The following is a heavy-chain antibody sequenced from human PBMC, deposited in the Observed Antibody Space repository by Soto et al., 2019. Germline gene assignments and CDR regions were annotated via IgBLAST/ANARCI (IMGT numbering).Heavy chain of an antibody. CDR2: ISYDGSNK. D-gene: IGHD6-19*01. V-gene: IGHV3-30-3*01. J-gene: IGHJ4*02. CDR3: ARDSSRRSSGWYGRY. Sequence: HPGGSLRLSCATSGFTFSSYAMHWVRQAPGKGLEWVAVISYDGSNKYYADSVKGRFTISRDNSKNTLYLQMNSLRAEDTAVYYCARDSSRRSSGWYGRYWGQGTLVTVSS. CDR1: GFTFSSYA.